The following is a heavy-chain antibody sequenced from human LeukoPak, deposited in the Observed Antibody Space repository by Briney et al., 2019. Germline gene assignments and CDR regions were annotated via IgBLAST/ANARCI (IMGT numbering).Heavy chain of an antibody. CDR2: INDSGRI. D-gene: IGHD1-7*01. V-gene: IGHV4-34*01. Sequence: PSETLSLSCAVYGGSFSHYYWSWIRQPPGKGLEWIGEINDSGRINYNPSLLSRVTISLDRSKKQFSLRLSSVTATDTAVYYCARRWNYGRNYYIDVWGEGGTVCVSS. CDR1: GGSFSHYY. CDR3: ARRWNYGRNYYIDV. J-gene: IGHJ6*03.